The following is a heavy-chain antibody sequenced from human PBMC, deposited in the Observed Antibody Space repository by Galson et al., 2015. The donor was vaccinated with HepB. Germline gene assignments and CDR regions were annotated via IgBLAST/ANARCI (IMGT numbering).Heavy chain of an antibody. Sequence: CAISGDSVSSNSAAWNWIRQSPSRGLEWLGRTYYRSKWYNDYAVSVKSRITINPDTSKNQFSLQLNSVTPEDTAVYYCARDLSPGIAVADQVGGGNWFDPWGQGTLVTVSS. J-gene: IGHJ5*02. V-gene: IGHV6-1*01. CDR1: GDSVSSNSAA. CDR2: TYYRSKWYN. D-gene: IGHD6-19*01. CDR3: ARDLSPGIAVADQVGGGNWFDP.